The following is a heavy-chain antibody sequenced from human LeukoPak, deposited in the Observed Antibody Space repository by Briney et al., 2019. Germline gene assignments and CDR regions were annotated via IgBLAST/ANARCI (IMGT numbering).Heavy chain of an antibody. Sequence: SETLSLTCTVSGGSISSYYWGWIRQPPGKGLEWIGYIYHGGSTNYSPSLKSRVTISEDTSKNQFSLKLTSVTAADTAVYYCARGQPYASGKLDPWGQGTLVTVSS. D-gene: IGHD3-10*01. J-gene: IGHJ5*02. CDR2: IYHGGST. CDR1: GGSISSYY. V-gene: IGHV4-59*01. CDR3: ARGQPYASGKLDP.